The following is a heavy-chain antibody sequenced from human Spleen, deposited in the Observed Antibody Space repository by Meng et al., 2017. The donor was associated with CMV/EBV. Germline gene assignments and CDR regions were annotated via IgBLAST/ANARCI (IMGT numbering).Heavy chain of an antibody. CDR2: INPRSGST. CDR1: GYTFTSYY. J-gene: IGHJ6*02. V-gene: IGHV1-46*04. CDR3: ARSRGYHSYGMDV. Sequence: ASVKVSCKASGYTFTSYYMHWVRQAPGQGLEWMGIINPRSGSTSPAQKLQGRITMSRDTSTNTVYMELSSLRSEGTAVYYCARSRGYHSYGMDVWGQGTTVTVSS.